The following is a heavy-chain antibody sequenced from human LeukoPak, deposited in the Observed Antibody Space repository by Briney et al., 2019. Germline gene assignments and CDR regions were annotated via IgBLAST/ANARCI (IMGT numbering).Heavy chain of an antibody. CDR1: GGSISSYY. CDR2: IYYSGST. V-gene: IGHV4-59*01. Sequence: SETLSLTCTVSGGSISSYYWSWIRQPPGKGLEWIGYIYYSGSTNYNPSLKSRVTISVDTSKNQFSLKLSSVTAADTAVYYCARVGRRGSYYGLDYWGQGTLVTVSS. D-gene: IGHD1-26*01. J-gene: IGHJ4*02. CDR3: ARVGRRGSYYGLDY.